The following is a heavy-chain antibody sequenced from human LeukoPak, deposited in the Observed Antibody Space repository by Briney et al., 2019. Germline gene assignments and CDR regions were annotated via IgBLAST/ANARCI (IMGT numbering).Heavy chain of an antibody. CDR2: INWNGGST. CDR1: GFTFDDYG. D-gene: IGHD3-22*01. CDR3: ARYDSSESIFWYFDL. J-gene: IGHJ2*01. V-gene: IGHV3-20*04. Sequence: PGGSLRLSCAASGFTFDDYGMSWVRQAPGKGLEWVSGINWNGGSTGYADSVEGRFTISRDNAKNSLYLQMNSLRAEDTASYYCARYDSSESIFWYFDLWGRCTLVNVSS.